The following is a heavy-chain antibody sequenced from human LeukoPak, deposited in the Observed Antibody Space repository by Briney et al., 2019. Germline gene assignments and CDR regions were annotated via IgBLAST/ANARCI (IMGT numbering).Heavy chain of an antibody. CDR3: ARGHYGMDV. CDR2: ISYDGTDK. Sequence: GGSLRLSCAASGFAFSRYGMYWVRQAPGKGLEWLAVISYDGTDKYYADSVKGRFTISRDNSKNTLYLQMNSLRAEDTAVYYCARGHYGMDVWGQGTTVTVSS. J-gene: IGHJ6*02. V-gene: IGHV3-33*01. CDR1: GFAFSRYG.